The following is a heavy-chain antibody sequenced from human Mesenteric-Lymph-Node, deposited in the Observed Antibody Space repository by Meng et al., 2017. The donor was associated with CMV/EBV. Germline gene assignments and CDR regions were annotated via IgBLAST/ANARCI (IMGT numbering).Heavy chain of an antibody. V-gene: IGHV4-39*01. J-gene: IGHJ4*02. CDR3: ARQNRVVVPAAFDY. CDR2: IYYSGST. Sequence: WVRQPPGKGLEWIGSIYYSGSTYYNPSLKSRVTISVDTSKNQFSLKLSPVTAADTAVYYCARQNRVVVPAAFDYWGQGTLVTVSS. D-gene: IGHD2-2*01.